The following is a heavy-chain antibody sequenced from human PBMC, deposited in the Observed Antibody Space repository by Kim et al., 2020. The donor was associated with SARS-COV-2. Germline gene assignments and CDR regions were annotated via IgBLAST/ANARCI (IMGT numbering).Heavy chain of an antibody. CDR1: DASISNYY. Sequence: SETRSLTCTISDASISNYYLSWIRQPPGKGLEWIGYLYDTGSADYSPSFKSRVTISVDKSKNQFSLKVTSVTAADTAVYYCARTDGSGRFSSAMDVWGQG. D-gene: IGHD3-10*01. CDR2: LYDTGSA. V-gene: IGHV4-59*01. J-gene: IGHJ6*02. CDR3: ARTDGSGRFSSAMDV.